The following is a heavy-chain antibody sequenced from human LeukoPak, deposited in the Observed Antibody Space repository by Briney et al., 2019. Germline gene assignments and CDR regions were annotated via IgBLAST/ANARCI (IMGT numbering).Heavy chain of an antibody. Sequence: PSQTLSLTCTVSGCSISSGSYYWSWIRQPAGTGLEWIGRIYTSGSTNYNPSLKSRVTISVDTSKNQFSLKLSSVTAADTAVYYCARELRPYGMDVWGQGTTVTVSS. CDR3: ARELRPYGMDV. CDR1: GCSISSGSYY. D-gene: IGHD4-17*01. CDR2: IYTSGST. V-gene: IGHV4-61*02. J-gene: IGHJ6*02.